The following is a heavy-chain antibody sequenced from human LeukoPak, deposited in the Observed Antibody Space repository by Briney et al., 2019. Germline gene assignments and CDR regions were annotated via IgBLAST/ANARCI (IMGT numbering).Heavy chain of an antibody. CDR1: GFTFSRHA. Sequence: GGSLRLSCAASGFTFSRHAMSWVRQAPGKGLEWVSLNSGSGTATYYADSVKGRFTISRDNSKNTLFLQMDSLRAEDTAVYYGEKQPSQKAAVPFYNCYMAFWGKGTKVTVPS. CDR3: EKQPSQKAAVPFYNCYMAF. J-gene: IGHJ6*03. CDR2: NSGSGTAT. V-gene: IGHV3-23*01. D-gene: IGHD6-25*01.